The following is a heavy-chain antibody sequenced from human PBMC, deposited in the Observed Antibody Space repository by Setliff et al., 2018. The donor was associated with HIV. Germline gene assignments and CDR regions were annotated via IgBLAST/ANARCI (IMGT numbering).Heavy chain of an antibody. CDR2: IGAAGYPT. V-gene: IGHV3-23*01. CDR3: AKVFAFGVDGFDI. CDR1: GFSFSLYA. D-gene: IGHD3-10*01. Sequence: GGSLRLSCAASGFSFSLYAMGWVRQAAGKGLEWVSTIGAAGYPTHYAESVKGRFTISKDNSQNALYLQMNSLTDEDTAVYYCAKVFAFGVDGFDIWGQGTMVTVPS. J-gene: IGHJ3*02.